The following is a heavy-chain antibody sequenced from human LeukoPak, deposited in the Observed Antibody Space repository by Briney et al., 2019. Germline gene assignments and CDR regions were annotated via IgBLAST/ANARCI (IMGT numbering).Heavy chain of an antibody. V-gene: IGHV1-8*01. J-gene: IGHJ4*02. CDR3: ARDSGGDDDY. CDR2: MSPNSGNT. D-gene: IGHD4-17*01. CDR1: GYTFTSYE. Sequence: ASVKVSCKASGYTFTSYEINWVRQSTGQGLEWMGWMSPNSGNTGYAQKFQGRVTMTRNTSISTAYMELSSLRSEDTAVYYCARDSGGDDDYWGQGTLVTVSS.